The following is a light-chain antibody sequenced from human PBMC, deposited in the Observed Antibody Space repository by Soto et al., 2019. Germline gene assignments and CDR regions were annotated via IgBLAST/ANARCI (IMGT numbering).Light chain of an antibody. CDR2: GAS. J-gene: IGKJ5*01. CDR3: QRYNNWPPIT. Sequence: ETVMTQSPATLSLSPGERATLSCRASQSVSSKLAWYQQKPGQAPRLLIYGASTRATGIPARFSGSGSGTEFTLSISSLQSEDSAVYYCQRYNNWPPITFGQGTRLEIK. CDR1: QSVSSK. V-gene: IGKV3D-15*01.